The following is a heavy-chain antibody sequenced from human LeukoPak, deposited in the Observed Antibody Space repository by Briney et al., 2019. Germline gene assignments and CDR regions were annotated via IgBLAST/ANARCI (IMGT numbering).Heavy chain of an antibody. V-gene: IGHV1-24*01. CDR3: ATARFWSGYFDY. CDR1: GYTLTELS. J-gene: IGHJ4*02. Sequence: ASVKVSCNVSGYTLTELSMHWVRQAPGKGLELMGGFDPEDGESIYAHKFQGRVPMTEYTATDTVYMELSSLRSEDTAVYYCATARFWSGYFDYWGQGTLVTVSS. D-gene: IGHD3-3*01. CDR2: FDPEDGES.